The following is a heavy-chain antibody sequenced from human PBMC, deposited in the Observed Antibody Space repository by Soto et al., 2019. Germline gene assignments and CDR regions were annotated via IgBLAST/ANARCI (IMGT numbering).Heavy chain of an antibody. Sequence: SETLSLTCTVSGGSISSYNWSWIRQPPGKGLEWIGYIYYSGSTNYNPSLKSRVTISVDTSKNQFSLKLSSVTAADTAVYYCARMYYDFWSANYYYYGMDVWGQGTTVTVSS. J-gene: IGHJ6*02. CDR3: ARMYYDFWSANYYYYGMDV. CDR2: IYYSGST. V-gene: IGHV4-59*01. CDR1: GGSISSYN. D-gene: IGHD3-3*01.